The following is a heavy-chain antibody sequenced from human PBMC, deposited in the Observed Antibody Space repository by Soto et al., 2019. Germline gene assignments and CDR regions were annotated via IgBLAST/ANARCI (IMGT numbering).Heavy chain of an antibody. J-gene: IGHJ3*02. Sequence: QVQLNESGPGLVTPSETLSLTCTVSGGSISSSSYYWGWIRQPPGKGLEWIGSISHSGNTYYNPSLKRRVTISEDTSKNQFSLKLSSVTAADTAVYYCARQGAGGRAFDIWGQGTLVTVSS. D-gene: IGHD3-10*01. CDR1: GGSISSSSYY. CDR3: ARQGAGGRAFDI. CDR2: ISHSGNT. V-gene: IGHV4-39*01.